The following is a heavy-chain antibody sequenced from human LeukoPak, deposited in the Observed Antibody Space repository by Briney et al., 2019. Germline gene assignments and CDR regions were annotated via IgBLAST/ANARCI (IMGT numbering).Heavy chain of an antibody. V-gene: IGHV3-23*01. Sequence: GGSLRLSCAASGFTFSRYAMSWVRQAPGKGLEWVSAISGGGSSTHYADSVKGRLTISRDNSKNTLYLQMSSLRAGDTAVYYCAKSSYYDSSGYYREYYFDYWGQGTLVTVSS. CDR2: ISGGGSST. CDR3: AKSSYYDSSGYYREYYFDY. D-gene: IGHD3-22*01. J-gene: IGHJ4*02. CDR1: GFTFSRYA.